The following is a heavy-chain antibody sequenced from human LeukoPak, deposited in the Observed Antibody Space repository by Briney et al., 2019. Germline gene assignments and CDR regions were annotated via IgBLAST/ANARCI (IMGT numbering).Heavy chain of an antibody. CDR1: GYTFTSYD. Sequence: GASVKVSCKASGYTFTSYDINWVRQATGQGLEWMGWMNPNSGNTGYAQKFQGRVTMTRNTSMSTAYMELSSLRSEDTAVYYCARGQYYDFWSGYSNNWFDPWGQGTLVTVSS. V-gene: IGHV1-8*01. J-gene: IGHJ5*02. D-gene: IGHD3-3*01. CDR3: ARGQYYDFWSGYSNNWFDP. CDR2: MNPNSGNT.